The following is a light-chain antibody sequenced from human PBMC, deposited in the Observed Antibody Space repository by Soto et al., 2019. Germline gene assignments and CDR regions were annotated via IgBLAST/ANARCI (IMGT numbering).Light chain of an antibody. V-gene: IGLV1-40*01. CDR2: GDT. J-gene: IGLJ1*01. Sequence: QSVLAQPPSVSGAPGQRVTISCTGSSSNIGAGYDVHWYQQLPGTAPKLLIYGDTNRPSGVPDRFSGSKSATSASLAITGLQAEAEADYYCQSYESSPSGYVFGTGTKVTVL. CDR3: QSYESSPSGYV. CDR1: SSNIGAGYD.